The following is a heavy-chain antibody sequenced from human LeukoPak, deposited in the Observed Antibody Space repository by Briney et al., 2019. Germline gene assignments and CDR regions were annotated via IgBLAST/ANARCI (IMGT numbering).Heavy chain of an antibody. J-gene: IGHJ4*02. D-gene: IGHD2-21*02. V-gene: IGHV4-34*01. Sequence: PSETLSLTCAVYGGSFSPYYWSWIRQPPRKGLEWIGGINHSGSTNYNPSLKSRVTISVDTSKNQFSLRLSSVTAADTAVYYCARGGFYCGGDCYVDYWGQGTLVTVSS. CDR1: GGSFSPYY. CDR3: ARGGFYCGGDCYVDY. CDR2: INHSGST.